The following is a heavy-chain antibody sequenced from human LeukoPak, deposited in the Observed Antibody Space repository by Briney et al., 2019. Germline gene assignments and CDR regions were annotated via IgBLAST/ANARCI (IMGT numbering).Heavy chain of an antibody. CDR1: GGSISSYY. CDR2: FYYSGST. D-gene: IGHD6-19*01. CDR3: AIGRSGWSAGMWFDP. V-gene: IGHV4-59*08. J-gene: IGHJ5*02. Sequence: SETLSLTCTVSGGSISSYYWSWIRQHPGKGLEWIGYFYYSGSTNYNPSLKSRVTISVDTSKNQFSLKLSSVTAADTAVYYCAIGRSGWSAGMWFDPWGQGTLVTVSS.